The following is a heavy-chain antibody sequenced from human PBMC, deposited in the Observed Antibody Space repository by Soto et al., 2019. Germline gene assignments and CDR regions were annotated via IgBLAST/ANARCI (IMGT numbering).Heavy chain of an antibody. CDR3: ARGVAAAGWDFDY. J-gene: IGHJ4*02. CDR1: GFTFSSYW. Sequence: GGSLRLSCAASGFTFSSYWMSWVRQAPGKGLEWVANIKQDGSEKYYVVSVKGRFTISRDNAKNSLYLQMNSLRAEDTAVYYCARGVAAAGWDFDYWGQGTLVTVSS. V-gene: IGHV3-7*01. D-gene: IGHD6-13*01. CDR2: IKQDGSEK.